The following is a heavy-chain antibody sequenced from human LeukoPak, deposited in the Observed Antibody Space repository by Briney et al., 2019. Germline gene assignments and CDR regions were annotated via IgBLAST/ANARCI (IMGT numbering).Heavy chain of an antibody. CDR3: AREDRIENNWFDP. CDR2: IYYSGST. CDR1: GGSISSYY. V-gene: IGHV4-59*01. D-gene: IGHD2/OR15-2a*01. J-gene: IGHJ5*02. Sequence: PSETLSLTCTVSGGSISSYYWSWIRQPPGKGLEWIGYIYYSGSTNYNPSLKSRVTISVDTSKNQFSLKLSSVTAADTAVYYCAREDRIENNWFDPWGQGTLVTVSS.